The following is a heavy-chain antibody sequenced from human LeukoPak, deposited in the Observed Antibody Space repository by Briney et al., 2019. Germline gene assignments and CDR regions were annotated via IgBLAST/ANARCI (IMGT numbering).Heavy chain of an antibody. CDR1: GLTFSGSA. Sequence: GGSLRLSCAASGLTFSGSAIHWVRQASGKGLERLGRIRSKANSYATAYGASVEGRFTISRDDSKNTAYLQMNSLITEDTAVYFCTALGIAAAGMDYWGQGTLVTVSS. V-gene: IGHV3-73*01. CDR2: IRSKANSYAT. J-gene: IGHJ4*02. D-gene: IGHD6-13*01. CDR3: TALGIAAAGMDY.